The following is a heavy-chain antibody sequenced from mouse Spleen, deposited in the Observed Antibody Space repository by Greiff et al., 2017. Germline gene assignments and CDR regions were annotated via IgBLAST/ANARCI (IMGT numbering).Heavy chain of an antibody. J-gene: IGHJ1*01. CDR2: ISSGGSYT. V-gene: IGHV5-9-4*01. CDR3: AREGYYGSSYDWYFDV. D-gene: IGHD1-1*01. Sequence: EVQLQQSGGGLVKPGGSLKLSCAASGFTFSSYAMSWVRQSPEKRLEWVAEISSGGSYTYYPDTVTGRFTISRDNAKNTLYLEMSSLRSEDTAMYYCAREGYYGSSYDWYFDVWGAGTTVTVSS. CDR1: GFTFSSYA.